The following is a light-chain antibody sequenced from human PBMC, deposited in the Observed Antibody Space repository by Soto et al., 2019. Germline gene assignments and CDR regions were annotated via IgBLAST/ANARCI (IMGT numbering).Light chain of an antibody. Sequence: DIQMTQSPSTLSASVGDRVTITCRASQSISSWLAWFQQKPGKAPKLLMYDASSLESGVPSRLSGSGSGTEFTLTIRSLQPDDFATYYCQQYGNYLWTFGQGTKVDI. CDR2: DAS. V-gene: IGKV1-5*01. J-gene: IGKJ1*01. CDR3: QQYGNYLWT. CDR1: QSISSW.